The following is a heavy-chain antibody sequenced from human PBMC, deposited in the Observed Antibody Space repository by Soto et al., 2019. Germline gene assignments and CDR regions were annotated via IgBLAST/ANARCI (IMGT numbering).Heavy chain of an antibody. J-gene: IGHJ6*02. CDR2: IIPMFGSP. CDR3: ARPPRPRNFYHGLDV. CDR1: GDTFRTYA. Sequence: QVQLVQSGPEVKKPGSSVRVSCKTSGDTFRTYALSWVRQAPGQGLEWMGGIIPMFGSPTYAEKFQDRVTISADESSSTVYMEVRSLRSEDSAVYYCARPPRPRNFYHGLDVWGQGNTVTVSS. V-gene: IGHV1-69*01.